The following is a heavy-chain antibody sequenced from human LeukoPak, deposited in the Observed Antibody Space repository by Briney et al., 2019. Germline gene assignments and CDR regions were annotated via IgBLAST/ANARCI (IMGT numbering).Heavy chain of an antibody. CDR2: INQDGGEE. D-gene: IGHD4/OR15-4a*01. V-gene: IGHV3-7*01. CDR3: ARANYLTFNFDY. J-gene: IGHJ4*02. Sequence: GGSLRLSCAASGFTFSSYWMSWVRQAPGKGLEWVANINQDGGEEYYVDSVKGRFTISRDNAKNSLYLQMNSLRAADTAVYFCARANYLTFNFDYWGQGTLVTVSS. CDR1: GFTFSSYW.